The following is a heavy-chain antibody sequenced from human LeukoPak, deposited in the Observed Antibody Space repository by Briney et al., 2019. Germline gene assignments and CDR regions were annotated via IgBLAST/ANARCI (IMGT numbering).Heavy chain of an antibody. CDR3: ARGFLSSSWYFGVHAFDI. V-gene: IGHV3-53*01. D-gene: IGHD6-13*01. CDR2: IYSGGST. CDR1: GFTGSSNY. Sequence: GSLRLSCSTSGFTGSSNYMSWVRQAPGKGLGGVSVIYSGGSTYYADSVKGRFTISRDNSKNTLYLQVNSLRAEDTAVYYCARGFLSSSWYFGVHAFDIWGQGTMVTVSS. J-gene: IGHJ3*02.